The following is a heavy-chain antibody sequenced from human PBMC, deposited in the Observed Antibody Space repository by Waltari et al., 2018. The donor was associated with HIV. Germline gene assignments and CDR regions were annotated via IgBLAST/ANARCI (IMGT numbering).Heavy chain of an antibody. CDR1: GYTFTGYG. V-gene: IGHV1-18*01. CDR3: ARDRTYYYASGNYYRALGY. CDR2: IRAYNGNT. Sequence: VQLLQSGAEMKKPGASVKVSCKDSGYTFTGYGINWLRQAHGQGLEWKGWIRAYNGNTDYAQKLQGRVTMTTDTSTSTAYMELRSLRSDDTAVYYCARDRTYYYASGNYYRALGYWGQGTLVTVSS. J-gene: IGHJ4*02. D-gene: IGHD3-10*01.